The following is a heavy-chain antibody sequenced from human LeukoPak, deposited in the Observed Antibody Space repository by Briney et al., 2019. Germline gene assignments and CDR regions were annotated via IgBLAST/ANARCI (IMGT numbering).Heavy chain of an antibody. V-gene: IGHV3-23*01. D-gene: IGHD3-3*01. Sequence: PGGSLRLSCAASGFTFSSYAMSWVRQAPGKGLEWVSCISGSGGSTYYADSVKGRFTISRDNSKNTLYLQMNSLRAEDTAVYYCAKASFYDFWSGYHLDFDYWGQGTLVTVSS. J-gene: IGHJ4*02. CDR2: ISGSGGST. CDR1: GFTFSSYA. CDR3: AKASFYDFWSGYHLDFDY.